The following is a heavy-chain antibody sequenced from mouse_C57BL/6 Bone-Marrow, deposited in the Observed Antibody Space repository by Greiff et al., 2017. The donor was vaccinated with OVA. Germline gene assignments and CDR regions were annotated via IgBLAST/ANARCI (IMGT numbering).Heavy chain of an antibody. D-gene: IGHD1-1*01. CDR3: ARTGYGSSWFAY. CDR1: GYTFTSYW. J-gene: IGHJ3*01. CDR2: IYPGSGST. V-gene: IGHV1-55*01. Sequence: QVQLQQPGAELVKPGASVKMSCKASGYTFTSYWITWVKQRPGQGLEWIGDIYPGSGSTNYNEKFKSKATLTVDTSSSPAYMQLSSLTSEDSAVYYCARTGYGSSWFAYWGQGTLVTVSA.